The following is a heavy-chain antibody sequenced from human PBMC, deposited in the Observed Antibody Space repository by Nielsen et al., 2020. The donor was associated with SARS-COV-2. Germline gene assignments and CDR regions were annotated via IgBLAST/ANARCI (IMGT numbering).Heavy chain of an antibody. D-gene: IGHD3-3*01. J-gene: IGHJ4*02. V-gene: IGHV1-3*01. CDR1: GYTFTSYA. CDR2: INAGNGNT. Sequence: ASVKVSCKASGYTFTSYAMHWVRQAPGQRLEWMGWINAGNGNTKYSQEFQGRVTITRDTSASTAYMELSSLRSEDTAVYYCARGVTIFGVVTAVFDYWGQGTLVTVSS. CDR3: ARGVTIFGVVTAVFDY.